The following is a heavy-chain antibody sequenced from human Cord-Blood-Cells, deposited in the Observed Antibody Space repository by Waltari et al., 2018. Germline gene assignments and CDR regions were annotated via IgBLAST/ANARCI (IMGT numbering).Heavy chain of an antibody. CDR1: GYTFTSYG. V-gene: IGHV1-18*01. Sequence: QVQLVQSGAEVKKPGASVKVSCKASGYTFTSYGISWVRQAPGQGLEWMGWISAYNGNTNDAQKLQGRVTMTTDTSTSTAYMELRSLRSDDTAVYYCARDRRYCSSTSCYYYGMDVWGQGTTVTVSS. CDR2: ISAYNGNT. D-gene: IGHD2-2*01. CDR3: ARDRRYCSSTSCYYYGMDV. J-gene: IGHJ6*02.